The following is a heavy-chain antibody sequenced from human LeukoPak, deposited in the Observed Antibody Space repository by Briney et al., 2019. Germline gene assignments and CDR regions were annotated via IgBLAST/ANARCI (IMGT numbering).Heavy chain of an antibody. CDR2: IKSKTDGGTT. J-gene: IGHJ4*02. V-gene: IGHV3-15*01. D-gene: IGHD3-10*01. CDR3: AGEDSYYYGSGSYPFDY. CDR1: AFIFNNAW. Sequence: GGSLRLSCATSAFIFNNAWMSWVRQAPGKGLEWVGRIKSKTDGGTTDYAAPVKGRFTISRDNAKNSLYLQMNSLRAEDTAVYYCAGEDSYYYGSGSYPFDYWGQGTLVTVSS.